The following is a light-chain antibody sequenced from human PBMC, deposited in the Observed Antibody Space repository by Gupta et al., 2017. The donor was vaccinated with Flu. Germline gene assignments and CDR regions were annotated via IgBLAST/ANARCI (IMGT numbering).Light chain of an antibody. CDR2: EVT. V-gene: IGLV2-14*01. Sequence: QSALTQPASVSGSPGQSITISCTGTSNDVGGYSYVSWYQQRPGKAPKLIIYEVTNRPSGVSNRFSGSKSGNTASLTISGLQAEDEADYYCSSYTSSTTPVFGGRTELTVL. J-gene: IGLJ3*02. CDR1: SNDVGGYSY. CDR3: SSYTSSTTPV.